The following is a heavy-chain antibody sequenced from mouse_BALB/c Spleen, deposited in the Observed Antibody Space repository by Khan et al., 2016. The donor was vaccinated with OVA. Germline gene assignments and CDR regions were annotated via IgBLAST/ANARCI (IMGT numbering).Heavy chain of an antibody. CDR2: INPYNALT. J-gene: IGHJ2*01. D-gene: IGHD4-1*01. V-gene: IGHV1S136*01. CDR1: GYIFTNYV. Sequence: EVQLQQSGPELVKPGASVKMSCKASGYIFTNYVLHWVKQKPGQGLEWIGYINPYNALTNYNEKFKGKATLASDKSSITAYMELSCLTSEDSAVYYCARGNWQSYYFDYWGQGTTLTLSS. CDR3: ARGNWQSYYFDY.